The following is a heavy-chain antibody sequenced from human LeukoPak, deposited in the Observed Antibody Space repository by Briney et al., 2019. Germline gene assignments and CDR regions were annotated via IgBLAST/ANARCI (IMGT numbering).Heavy chain of an antibody. CDR1: GGSFSGYY. V-gene: IGHV4-34*01. CDR3: ASLYCSSTSCYKTLGDY. D-gene: IGHD2-2*02. J-gene: IGHJ4*02. CDR2: INHSGST. Sequence: SETLSLTCAVYGGSFSGYYWSWIRQPPGKGLEWIGEINHSGSTNYNPSLKSRVTISVDTSKNQFSLKLSSVTAADTAVYYCASLYCSSTSCYKTLGDYWGQGTLVTVSS.